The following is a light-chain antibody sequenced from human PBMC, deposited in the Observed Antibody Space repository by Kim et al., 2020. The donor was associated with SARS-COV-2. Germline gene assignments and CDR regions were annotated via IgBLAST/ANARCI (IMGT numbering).Light chain of an antibody. CDR2: DVI. CDR1: TSEVCYSTS. CDR3: SSHTTSSTDV. J-gene: IGLJ1*01. V-gene: IGLV2-14*04. Sequence: GQTVTASCPGATSEVCYSTSACCNQQLPGNAPKLFIYDVIERASGLSNRFAGSQSGNTASPTISGLRAEDEADYYCSSHTTSSTDVFGLGTKVTVL.